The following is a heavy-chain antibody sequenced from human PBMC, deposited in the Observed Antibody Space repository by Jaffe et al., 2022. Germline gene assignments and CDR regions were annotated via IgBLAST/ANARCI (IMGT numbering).Heavy chain of an antibody. CDR1: GGSISSGSYY. CDR2: IYTSGST. V-gene: IGHV4-61*02. D-gene: IGHD3-10*01. J-gene: IGHJ4*02. CDR3: ARDPTGLLWFGELGY. Sequence: QVQLQESGPGLVKPSQTLSLTCTVSGGSISSGSYYWSWIRQPAGKGLEWIGRIYTSGSTNYNPSLKSRVTISVDTSKNQFSLKLSSVTAADTAVYYCARDPTGLLWFGELGYWGQGTLVTVSS.